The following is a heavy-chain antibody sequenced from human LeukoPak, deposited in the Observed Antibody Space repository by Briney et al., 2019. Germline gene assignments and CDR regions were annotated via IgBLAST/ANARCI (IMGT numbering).Heavy chain of an antibody. J-gene: IGHJ4*02. V-gene: IGHV3-23*01. Sequence: PGGSLRLSCAASGFTFSNYDMHWVRQATGKGLEWVSGITGSGDNTFYADSVKGRFTISRDNSKNTLYVQMNSLRAEDTAVYYCVKDYGPKQLVFFDSWGQGTLVTVSS. D-gene: IGHD6-13*01. CDR1: GFTFSNYD. CDR3: VKDYGPKQLVFFDS. CDR2: ITGSGDNT.